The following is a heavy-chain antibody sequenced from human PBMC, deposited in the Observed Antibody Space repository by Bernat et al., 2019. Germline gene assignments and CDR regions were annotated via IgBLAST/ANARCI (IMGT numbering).Heavy chain of an antibody. CDR2: ISYDGSNK. CDR1: GFTSSSYA. D-gene: IGHD5-12*01. J-gene: IGHJ3*02. V-gene: IGHV3-30-3*01. CDR3: ARDPGGGYRDAFDI. Sequence: QVQLVESGGGVVQPGRSLRLSCAASGFTSSSYAMHWVRQAPGKGLEWVAVISYDGSNKYYADSVKGRFTISRDNSKNTLYLQMNSLRAEDTAVYYCARDPGGGYRDAFDIWGQGTMVTVSS.